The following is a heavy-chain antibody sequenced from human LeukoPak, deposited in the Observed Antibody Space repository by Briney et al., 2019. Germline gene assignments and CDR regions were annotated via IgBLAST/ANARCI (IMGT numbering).Heavy chain of an antibody. CDR2: IPYDGSNK. J-gene: IGHJ6*02. CDR3: ARSPFDFWSGYSYYYYGMDV. V-gene: IGHV3-30*04. D-gene: IGHD3-3*01. Sequence: GGSLRLSCAASGFTFSSYAMHWVRQAPGKGLEWVAVIPYDGSNKYYADSVKGRFTISRDNSKNTLYLQMNSLRAEDTAVYYCARSPFDFWSGYSYYYYGMDVWGQGTTVTVSS. CDR1: GFTFSSYA.